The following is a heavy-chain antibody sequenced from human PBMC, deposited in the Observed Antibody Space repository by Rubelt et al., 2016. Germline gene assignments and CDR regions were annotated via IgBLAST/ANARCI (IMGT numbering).Heavy chain of an antibody. CDR2: IYFSGST. Sequence: QLQLQESGPGLVKPSETLSLTCTVSGGSINSGGYYWSWIRQHPGKGLEWIGNIYFSGSTNYNRASSGWGFISVVTANDRFSLNLTPVTAADTAVYYCAKTTFGVVILRPKFDYWGQGTLVTVSS. D-gene: IGHD3-3*01. CDR3: AKTTFGVVILRPKFDY. V-gene: IGHV4-31*03. J-gene: IGHJ4*02. CDR1: GGSINSGGYY.